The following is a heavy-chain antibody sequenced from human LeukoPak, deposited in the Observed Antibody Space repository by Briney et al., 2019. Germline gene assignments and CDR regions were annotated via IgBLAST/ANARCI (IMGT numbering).Heavy chain of an antibody. Sequence: ASVKVSCKASGYTFTGYYMHWVRQAPGQGLEWMGWINPNSGGTNYTQKFQGRVTMTRDTSISTAYMELSRLRSDDTAVYYCARLNSSAYYNALYFDYWGQGTLVTVSP. D-gene: IGHD3-22*01. V-gene: IGHV1-2*02. J-gene: IGHJ4*02. CDR1: GYTFTGYY. CDR3: ARLNSSAYYNALYFDY. CDR2: INPNSGGT.